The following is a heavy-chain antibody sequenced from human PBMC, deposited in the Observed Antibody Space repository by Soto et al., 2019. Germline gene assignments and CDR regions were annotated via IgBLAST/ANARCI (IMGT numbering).Heavy chain of an antibody. D-gene: IGHD6-19*01. V-gene: IGHV1-18*04. J-gene: IGHJ5*02. CDR3: ARDACSSGWPPTSWFDP. Sequence: GSVKVSCKACGYPFSSYAISLVRQAPGQGLEWMGWISAYNGNTNYAQKLQVRVTMTTDTSTSTAYMELRSLRSYDTAMYYCARDACSSGWPPTSWFDPWGQGTLFTVSS. CDR2: ISAYNGNT. CDR1: GYPFSSYA.